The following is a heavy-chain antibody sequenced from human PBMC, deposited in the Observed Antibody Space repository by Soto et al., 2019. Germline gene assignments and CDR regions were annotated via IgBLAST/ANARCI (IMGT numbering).Heavy chain of an antibody. D-gene: IGHD5-12*01. J-gene: IGHJ4*02. CDR2: IYWDDDK. CDR3: AHVYGGYDNFDY. V-gene: IGHV2-5*02. Sequence: QITLKESGPTLVKPTQTLTLTCTFSGFSLSTSGVGVGWIRQPPGKALEWLALIYWDDDKRYSPSLKSRLTXXXXTXXXXXXXXXXXMDXXXXXXXXCAHVYGGYDNFDYWGQGTLVTVSS. CDR1: GFSLSTSGVG.